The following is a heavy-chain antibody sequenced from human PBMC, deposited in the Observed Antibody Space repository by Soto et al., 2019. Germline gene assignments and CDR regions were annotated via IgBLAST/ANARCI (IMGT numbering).Heavy chain of an antibody. CDR2: ISGSGGST. CDR1: GFTFSSYA. D-gene: IGHD3-3*01. V-gene: IGHV3-23*01. CDR3: AKVLSKPYYDFWSGYYDY. J-gene: IGHJ4*02. Sequence: GGSLRLSCAASGFTFSSYAMSWVRQAPGKGLEWVSAISGSGGSTYYADSVKGRFTISRDNSKNTLYLQMNSLRAEDTAVYYCAKVLSKPYYDFWSGYYDYWGQGTLVTVSS.